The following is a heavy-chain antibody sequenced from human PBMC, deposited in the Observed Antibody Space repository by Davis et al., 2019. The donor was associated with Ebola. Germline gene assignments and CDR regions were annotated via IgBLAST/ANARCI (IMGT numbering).Heavy chain of an antibody. CDR2: IYYSGST. V-gene: IGHV4-30-4*01. CDR3: ARDRVGVGYGSGPLDY. CDR1: GGSISSGDYY. D-gene: IGHD3-10*01. J-gene: IGHJ4*02. Sequence: PSEPLSLTCTVSGGSISSGDYYWRWIRQPPGPGLEWIGYIYYSGSTYYNPSLKSRVTISVDTSKNQFSLKLSSVTAADTAVYYCARDRVGVGYGSGPLDYWGQGTLVTVSS.